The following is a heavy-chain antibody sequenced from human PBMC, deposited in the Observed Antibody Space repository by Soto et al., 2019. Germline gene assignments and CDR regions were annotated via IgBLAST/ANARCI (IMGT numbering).Heavy chain of an antibody. CDR2: IIPIFGTA. CDR3: ARLRERYNWNDGEIYYYYGMDV. V-gene: IGHV1-69*06. J-gene: IGHJ6*02. CDR1: GGTFSSYA. Sequence: QVQLVQSGAEVKKPGSSVKVSCKASGGTFSSYAISWVRQAPGQGLEWMGGIIPIFGTANYAQKFQGRVTITADKSTSTAYMELSSLRSEDTAVYYCARLRERYNWNDGEIYYYYGMDVWGQGTTVTVSS. D-gene: IGHD1-1*01.